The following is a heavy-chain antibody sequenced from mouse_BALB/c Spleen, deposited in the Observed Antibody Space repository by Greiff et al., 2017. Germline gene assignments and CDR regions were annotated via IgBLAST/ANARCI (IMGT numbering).Heavy chain of an antibody. CDR3: ARRYYGSSSYWYFDV. CDR1: GYSITSDYA. Sequence: LQESGPGLVKPSQSLSLTCTVTGYSITSDYAWNWIRQFPGNKLEWMGYISYSGSTSYNPSLKSRISITRDTSKNQFFLQLNSVTTEDTATYYCARRYYGSSSYWYFDVWGAGTTVTVSS. D-gene: IGHD1-1*01. J-gene: IGHJ1*01. CDR2: ISYSGST. V-gene: IGHV3-2*02.